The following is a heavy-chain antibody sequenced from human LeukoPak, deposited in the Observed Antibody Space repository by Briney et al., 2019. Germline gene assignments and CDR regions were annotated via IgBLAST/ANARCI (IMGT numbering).Heavy chain of an antibody. V-gene: IGHV3-23*01. Sequence: GGTLRLSCAASGFTFSSYAMSWVRRAPGKGRRWVSAISGSGGSTYYADSVKGRFTISRDNSKNTLYLQMKSLRAEDTAVYYCAKALRLLPRDLGQGTLVTVSS. J-gene: IGHJ4*02. D-gene: IGHD2/OR15-2a*01. CDR3: AKALRLLPRD. CDR2: ISGSGGST. CDR1: GFTFSSYA.